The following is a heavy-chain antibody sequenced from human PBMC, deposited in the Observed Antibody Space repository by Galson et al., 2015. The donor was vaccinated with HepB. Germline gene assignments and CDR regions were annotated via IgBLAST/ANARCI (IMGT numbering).Heavy chain of an antibody. Sequence: SVKVSCKVSGYTLTELSMHWVRQAPGKGLEWMGGFDPEDGETIYAQKFQGRVTMTEDTSTDTAYMELSSLRSEDTAVYYCATVGPLGSLQQLVRGGWFDPWGQGTLVTVSS. D-gene: IGHD6-13*01. CDR3: ATVGPLGSLQQLVRGGWFDP. J-gene: IGHJ5*02. CDR2: FDPEDGET. V-gene: IGHV1-24*01. CDR1: GYTLTELS.